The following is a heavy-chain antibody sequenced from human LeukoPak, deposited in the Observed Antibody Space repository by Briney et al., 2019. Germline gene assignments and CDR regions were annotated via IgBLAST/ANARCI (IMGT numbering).Heavy chain of an antibody. CDR3: ARALSDFWSGSYYYYYMDV. Sequence: PSETLSLTCTVSGGSISSYYWSWIRQPPGKRLEWIGYIYYSGSTNYNPSLKSRVTISVDTSKNQFSLKLSSVTAADTAVYYCARALSDFWSGSYYYYYMDVWGKGTTVTVSS. CDR1: GGSISSYY. CDR2: IYYSGST. V-gene: IGHV4-59*01. J-gene: IGHJ6*03. D-gene: IGHD3-3*01.